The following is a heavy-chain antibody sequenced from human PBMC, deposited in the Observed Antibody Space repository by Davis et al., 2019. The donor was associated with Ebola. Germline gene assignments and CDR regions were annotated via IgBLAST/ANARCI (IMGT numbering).Heavy chain of an antibody. J-gene: IGHJ6*03. CDR2: IKQDGSEK. V-gene: IGHV3-7*03. CDR3: ARDRRGYSSTSCSYYYYYMDV. D-gene: IGHD2-2*01. CDR1: GFTFSTYW. Sequence: SPMPPCKSSGFTFSTYWLHWVRQAPGKGLEWVANIKQDGSEKYYVDSVKDRFTISRDNAKNSLYLQMNSLRAEDTAVYYWARDRRGYSSTSCSYYYYYMDVWGKGTTVTVSS.